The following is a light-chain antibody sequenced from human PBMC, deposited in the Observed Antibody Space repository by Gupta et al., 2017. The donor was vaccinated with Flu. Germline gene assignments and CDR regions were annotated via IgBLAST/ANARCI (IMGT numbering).Light chain of an antibody. V-gene: IGLV2-14*01. CDR1: SSDVGGYNH. J-gene: IGLJ1*01. Sequence: QSALTQPASVSGSPGQSITISCTGTSSDVGGYNHVSWYQQHAGKTPQLMIYEVTNRPSGVSNRFSDSKSGNTASLTISGLRPEDEADYYCCSYSSSGTYVFGTGTKVTVL. CDR2: EVT. CDR3: CSYSSSGTYV.